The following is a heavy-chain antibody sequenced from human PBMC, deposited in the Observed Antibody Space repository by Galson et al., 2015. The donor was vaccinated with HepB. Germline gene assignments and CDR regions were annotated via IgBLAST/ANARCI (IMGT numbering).Heavy chain of an antibody. D-gene: IGHD5-18*01. Sequence: SLRLSCAASGFTFSSYGMHWVRQAPGKGLEWVAVISYDGSNKYYADSVKGRFTISRDNSKNTLYLQMNSLRAEDTAVYYCARDHDRGYSYGLDYWGQGTLVTVSS. V-gene: IGHV3-30*03. CDR1: GFTFSSYG. CDR3: ARDHDRGYSYGLDY. CDR2: ISYDGSNK. J-gene: IGHJ4*02.